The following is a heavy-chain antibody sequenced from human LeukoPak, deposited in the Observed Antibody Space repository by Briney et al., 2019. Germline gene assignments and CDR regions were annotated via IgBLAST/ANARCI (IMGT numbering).Heavy chain of an antibody. CDR2: ISDASDK. CDR3: AKDARIGGYYMDV. D-gene: IGHD3-22*01. J-gene: IGHJ6*02. CDR1: GFSFSSHG. V-gene: IGHV3-30*18. Sequence: GESLKISCAASGFSFSSHGMHWVRQAPGKGLERVAVISDASDKFYGDSVKGRFTISRDNSKNTLYLQMNSLRPEDTAVYYCAKDARIGGYYMDVWGQGTTVTVSS.